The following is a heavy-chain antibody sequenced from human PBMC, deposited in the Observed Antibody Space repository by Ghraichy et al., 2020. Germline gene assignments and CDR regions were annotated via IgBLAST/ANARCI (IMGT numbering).Heavy chain of an antibody. CDR3: ASMTTDWFDA. CDR2: IYHGGST. V-gene: IGHV4-38-2*01. CDR1: GYSIPSPYY. Sequence: SQTLSLTCAVSGYSIPSPYYWAWIRQPPGKVLELIGSIYHGGSTYYDPSLKSRVTISENTSKNQISLKLTSVTAADTAVYYCASMTTDWFDAWGQGTPVTVSS. D-gene: IGHD4-17*01. J-gene: IGHJ5*02.